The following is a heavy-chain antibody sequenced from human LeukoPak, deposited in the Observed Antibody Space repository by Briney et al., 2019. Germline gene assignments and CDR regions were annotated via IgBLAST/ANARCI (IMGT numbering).Heavy chain of an antibody. D-gene: IGHD6-19*01. CDR2: IWFDGDNK. V-gene: IGHV3-33*01. J-gene: IGHJ4*02. CDR1: GFHFKNYG. Sequence: GTSPRLSCVTSGFHFKNYGMQWVRQAPGKGLEWVANIWFDGDNKYYADFVKGRFTISRDNSKNTLYLQMNSLRAEDTAVYYCARDLGFSSGWPFDYWGQGTLVTVSS. CDR3: ARDLGFSSGWPFDY.